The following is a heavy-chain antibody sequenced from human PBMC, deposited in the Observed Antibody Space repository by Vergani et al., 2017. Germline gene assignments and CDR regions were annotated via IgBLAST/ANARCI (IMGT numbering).Heavy chain of an antibody. CDR3: AKTSFVGATAYYYYYGMDV. Sequence: QLQLQESGSGLVKPSQTLSLTCAVSGGSISSGGYSWSWIRQPPGKGLEWIGYIYHSGSTYYNPSLKSRVTISVDRSKNQFSLKLSSVTAADTAVYYCAKTSFVGATAYYYYYGMDVWGQGTTVTVSS. CDR2: IYHSGST. V-gene: IGHV4-30-2*01. J-gene: IGHJ6*02. CDR1: GGSISSGGYS. D-gene: IGHD1-26*01.